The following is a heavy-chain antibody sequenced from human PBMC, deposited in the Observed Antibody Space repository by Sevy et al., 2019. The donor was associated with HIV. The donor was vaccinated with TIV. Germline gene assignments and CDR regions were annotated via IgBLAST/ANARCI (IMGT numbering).Heavy chain of an antibody. J-gene: IGHJ4*02. CDR3: VRAYCSGGRCYSGAY. D-gene: IGHD2-15*01. Sequence: VSVKVSCKTSGYTFTSYKITWVRQAPGQGLEWMGWVSAHNGDTNYAQRFRGRVTMTTDTSTSTAYMDLRSLRSGDTAVYYCVRAYCSGGRCYSGAYWGQGTLVTVSS. V-gene: IGHV1-18*01. CDR1: GYTFTSYK. CDR2: VSAHNGDT.